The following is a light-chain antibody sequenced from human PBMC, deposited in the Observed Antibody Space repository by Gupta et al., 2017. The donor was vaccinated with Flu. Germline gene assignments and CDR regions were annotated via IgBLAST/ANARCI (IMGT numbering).Light chain of an antibody. CDR1: SGSISTKY. CDR2: EAN. V-gene: IGLV6-57*01. CDR3: QSYDSFNRYVV. Sequence: NFMLTQPHSVSESPGKTVTISCTRSSGSISTKYVQWYQQRPGSSPTTVIYEANQRPAGVPDRFSGSIDSSSTSASLTLSGLKTEDEADYVCQSYDSFNRYVVFGGGTKMTVL. J-gene: IGLJ3*02.